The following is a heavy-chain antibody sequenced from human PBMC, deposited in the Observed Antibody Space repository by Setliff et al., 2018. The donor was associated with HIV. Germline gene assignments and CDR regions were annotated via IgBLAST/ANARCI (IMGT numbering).Heavy chain of an antibody. CDR2: IYTNGYT. J-gene: IGHJ3*02. Sequence: SETLSLTCTVSGGSISSDNYYWTWIRQSAGKGLVWIGHIYTNGYTNYNPSLKSRVTISFDTSQNQFSLKLSSVTAADTAVFYCARAPPGIQNDAFDIWGQGAMVTVSS. CDR1: GGSISSDNYY. V-gene: IGHV4-61*09. CDR3: ARAPPGIQNDAFDI.